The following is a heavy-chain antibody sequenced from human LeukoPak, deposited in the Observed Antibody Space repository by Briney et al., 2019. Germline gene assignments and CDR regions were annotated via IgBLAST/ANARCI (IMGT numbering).Heavy chain of an antibody. V-gene: IGHV4-59*11. CDR2: ISFIGST. Sequence: PSETLSLTCAVSTDSISSHYWSWIRQPPGKGLEWIGYISFIGSTNYNPSLKSRVTISIDTSKNQFSLKLRSVTAADTAVYHCARDLITVTKGFDIWSQGTMVSVSS. J-gene: IGHJ3*02. CDR3: ARDLITVTKGFDI. CDR1: TDSISSHY. D-gene: IGHD4-17*01.